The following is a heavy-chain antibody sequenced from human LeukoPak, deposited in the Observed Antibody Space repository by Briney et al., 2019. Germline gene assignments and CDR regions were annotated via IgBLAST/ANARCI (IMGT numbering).Heavy chain of an antibody. D-gene: IGHD3-9*01. Sequence: SVTVSFKASGGTFSSYAISWVRQAPGQGLEWMGGIIPIFGTANYAQKFQGRVTITTDESTSTAYMELSSLRSEDTAVYYCARKAVRYFDWLGDYYMDVWGKGTTVTVSS. J-gene: IGHJ6*03. V-gene: IGHV1-69*05. CDR2: IIPIFGTA. CDR1: GGTFSSYA. CDR3: ARKAVRYFDWLGDYYMDV.